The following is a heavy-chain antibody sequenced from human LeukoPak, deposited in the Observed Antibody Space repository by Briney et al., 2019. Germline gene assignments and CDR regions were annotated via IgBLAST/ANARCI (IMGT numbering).Heavy chain of an antibody. CDR1: VYTFTGYY. V-gene: IGHV1-2*02. Sequence: GASVKVSCKASVYTFTGYYMHWVRQAPGQGLEWMGWINPNGGGTNYAQKFQGRVTTTRDRSISTAYMELSRLRSDDTAVYYCAREPSYCSSTSCYYSTTDYYYMDVWGKGTTVTVSS. J-gene: IGHJ6*03. CDR2: INPNGGGT. CDR3: AREPSYCSSTSCYYSTTDYYYMDV. D-gene: IGHD2-2*01.